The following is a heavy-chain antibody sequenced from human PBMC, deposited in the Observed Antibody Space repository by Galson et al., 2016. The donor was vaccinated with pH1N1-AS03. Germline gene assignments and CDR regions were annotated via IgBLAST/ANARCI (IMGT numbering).Heavy chain of an antibody. CDR1: GFTFRDYS. V-gene: IGHV3-21*01. D-gene: IGHD2-15*01. CDR3: AKDSNEYCSGGNCLAFDI. J-gene: IGHJ3*02. Sequence: SLRLSCAASGFTFRDYSMSWVRQAPGKGLEWVSSISGSSSYIYYADSVKGRFTISRYNAKNSVYLQMNSLRAEDTAVYYCAKDSNEYCSGGNCLAFDIWGQGTVVAVSS. CDR2: ISGSSSYI.